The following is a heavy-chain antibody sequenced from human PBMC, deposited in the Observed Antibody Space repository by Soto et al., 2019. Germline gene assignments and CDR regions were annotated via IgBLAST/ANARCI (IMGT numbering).Heavy chain of an antibody. CDR1: GFAFNNYG. Sequence: GGSLRLSCTVSGFAFNNYGINWVRQAPGKGLEWVSSISKSDYTYYSDSVKGRFTISRDNAKNSVSLQMNTLRVEDTAVYYCAREDSIIIPAVSDFWGQGTLVTVSS. CDR3: AREDSIIIPAVSDF. J-gene: IGHJ4*02. V-gene: IGHV3-21*01. CDR2: ISKSDYT. D-gene: IGHD2-2*01.